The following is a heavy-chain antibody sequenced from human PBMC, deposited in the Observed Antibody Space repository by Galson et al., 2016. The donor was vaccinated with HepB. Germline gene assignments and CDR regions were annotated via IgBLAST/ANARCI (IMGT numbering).Heavy chain of an antibody. CDR2: INSDGSST. D-gene: IGHD5-12*01. Sequence: SLRLSCAASGFSINTYWMHWVRQAPGKGLVWVSRINSDGSSTNYADSVKGRFTISRDNAKNTLYPQMNSLRAEDTAVYYCVRDKEGGYGFDYWGQGILVTVSS. J-gene: IGHJ4*01. CDR1: GFSINTYW. V-gene: IGHV3-74*01. CDR3: VRDKEGGYGFDY.